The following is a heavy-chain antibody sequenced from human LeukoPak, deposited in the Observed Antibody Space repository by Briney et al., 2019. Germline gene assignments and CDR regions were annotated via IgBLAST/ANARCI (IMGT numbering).Heavy chain of an antibody. J-gene: IGHJ3*02. Sequence: ASVKVSCKASGYTFTSYGISWVRQAPGQGLEWVGWISPYNGNTNYAQKFQGRVTITADKSTSTAYMELSSLRSEDTAVYYCARDMIVVVIKAFGAFDIWGQGTMVTVSS. CDR2: ISPYNGNT. CDR1: GYTFTSYG. D-gene: IGHD3-22*01. CDR3: ARDMIVVVIKAFGAFDI. V-gene: IGHV1-18*01.